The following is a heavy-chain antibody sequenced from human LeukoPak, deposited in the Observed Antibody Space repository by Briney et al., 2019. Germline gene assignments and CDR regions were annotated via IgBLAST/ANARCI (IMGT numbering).Heavy chain of an antibody. Sequence: SSETLSLTCAVYGGSFSGYYWSWIRQPPGKGLEWIGEINHSGSTNYNPSLKSRVTISVDTSKNQFSLKLSSVTAADTAVYYCARGHRRSGYSKHFDYWGQGTLVTVSS. V-gene: IGHV4-34*01. CDR1: GGSFSGYY. D-gene: IGHD6-13*01. CDR3: ARGHRRSGYSKHFDY. J-gene: IGHJ4*02. CDR2: INHSGST.